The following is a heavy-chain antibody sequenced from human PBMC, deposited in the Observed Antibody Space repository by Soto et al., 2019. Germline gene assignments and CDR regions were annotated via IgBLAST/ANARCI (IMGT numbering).Heavy chain of an antibody. V-gene: IGHV4-39*01. D-gene: IGHD6-6*01. CDR1: GGSVSSCCNY. J-gene: IGHJ4*02. Sequence: QPQLQESGPGLVKPSETLSLTCTVSGGSVSSCCNYWGWVRQPPGKGLEWIGSIHNSGSTSYNPSLRSRVTIAVDTPKTQFYLALPSVTAADTAVYYCARGLSSPSATGIWGQGIRVTVSS. CDR3: ARGLSSPSATGI. CDR2: IHNSGST.